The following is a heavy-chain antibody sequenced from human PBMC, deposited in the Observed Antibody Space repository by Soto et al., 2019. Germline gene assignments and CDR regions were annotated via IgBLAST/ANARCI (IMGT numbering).Heavy chain of an antibody. V-gene: IGHV3-33*01. Sequence: QVQLVESGGGVVQPGRSLRLSCAASGFTFSSYGMHWVRQAPGKGLEWVAVIWYDGSNKYYADSVKGRFTISRDNSKNTLYLQMNSLRAEDTAVYYCARGSRSPDLDYWGQGTLVTVSS. D-gene: IGHD2-2*01. J-gene: IGHJ4*02. CDR2: IWYDGSNK. CDR3: ARGSRSPDLDY. CDR1: GFTFSSYG.